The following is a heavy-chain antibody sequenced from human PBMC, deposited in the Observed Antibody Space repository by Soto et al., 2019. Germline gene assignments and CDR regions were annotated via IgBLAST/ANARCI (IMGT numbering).Heavy chain of an antibody. CDR1: GFSLSTSGVG. D-gene: IGHD3-10*01. CDR3: AHIFTMVRELRGMDV. J-gene: IGHJ6*02. CDR2: IYWADDK. V-gene: IGHV2-5*02. Sequence: QITLKESGPTLVKPTQTLTLTCTFSGFSLSTSGVGVGWIRQPPGKALEWLAIIYWADDKRYSPSLTSRRTITKDTSKNQVVLTMTNMDPVDTATYYCAHIFTMVRELRGMDVWGQGPTVTVSS.